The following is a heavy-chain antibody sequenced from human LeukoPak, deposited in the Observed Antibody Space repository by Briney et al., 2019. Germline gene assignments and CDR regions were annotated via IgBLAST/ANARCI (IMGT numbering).Heavy chain of an antibody. CDR2: IDSTSRFI. CDR3: GRDPYSGSGAFRLF. CDR1: GYSFSTYS. V-gene: IGHV3-21*06. J-gene: IGHJ4*02. Sequence: GGSLRLSCAASGYSFSTYSMHWVRQAPGKGLDWVASIDSTSRFIEYADSVKGRFTISRDNAKASVYLQMDTLRDADTALYFCGRDPYSGSGAFRLFWGQGVLVAVTS. D-gene: IGHD2-21*01.